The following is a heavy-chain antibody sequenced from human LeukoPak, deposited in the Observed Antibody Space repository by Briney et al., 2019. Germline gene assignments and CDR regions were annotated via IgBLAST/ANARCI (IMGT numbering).Heavy chain of an antibody. V-gene: IGHV3-74*01. D-gene: IGHD3-22*01. Sequence: GGSLRLSCAASGFTFSSYWMHWVRQAPGKGLVWVSRINTDGSGISYADSVKGRFTISRDNAKNTLYLQMNSLRAEDTAVYYCARDLPYYGSNVKPYDYWGQGTLVTVSS. J-gene: IGHJ4*02. CDR3: ARDLPYYGSNVKPYDY. CDR1: GFTFSSYW. CDR2: INTDGSGI.